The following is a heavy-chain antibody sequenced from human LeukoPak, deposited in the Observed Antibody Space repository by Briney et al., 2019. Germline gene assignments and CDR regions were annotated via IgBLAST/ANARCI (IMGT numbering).Heavy chain of an antibody. CDR2: ISGSGGST. Sequence: PGGSLRLSCAASRFTFNTYAMSWIRQAPGKGLEWVSAISGSGGSTYYADSVKGRFTISRDNSKNTLYLQMNSLRAEDTAVYYCARYYYDPRGVYWGQGTLVTVSS. J-gene: IGHJ4*02. CDR3: ARYYYDPRGVY. V-gene: IGHV3-23*01. D-gene: IGHD3-22*01. CDR1: RFTFNTYA.